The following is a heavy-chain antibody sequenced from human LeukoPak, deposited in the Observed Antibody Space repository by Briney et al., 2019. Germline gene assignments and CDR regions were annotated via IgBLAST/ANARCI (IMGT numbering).Heavy chain of an antibody. CDR1: GGTFSSYA. CDR3: ARLVGDYGLGFDYYYYGMDV. Sequence: SVKVSCKASGGTFSSYAISWVRQAPGQGLEWMGRIIPILGIANYAQKFQGRVTITADKSASTAYMELSSLRSEDTAVYYCARLVGDYGLGFDYYYYGMDVWGQGTTVTVS. D-gene: IGHD4-17*01. J-gene: IGHJ6*02. CDR2: IIPILGIA. V-gene: IGHV1-69*04.